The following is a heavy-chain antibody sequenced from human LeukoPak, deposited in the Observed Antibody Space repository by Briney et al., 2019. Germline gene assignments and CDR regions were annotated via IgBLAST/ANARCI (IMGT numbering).Heavy chain of an antibody. CDR1: GFTFSSYG. CDR2: ISYDGSNK. D-gene: IGHD3-3*01. V-gene: IGHV3-30*19. CDR3: ARGGQYYDFWSGEY. J-gene: IGHJ4*02. Sequence: QPGRSLRLSCAASGFTFSSYGMHWVRQAPGKGLEWVAVISYDGSNKYYADSVKGRFTISRDNSKNTLYLQMNSLRAEDTAVYYCARGGQYYDFWSGEYWGQGTLVTVSS.